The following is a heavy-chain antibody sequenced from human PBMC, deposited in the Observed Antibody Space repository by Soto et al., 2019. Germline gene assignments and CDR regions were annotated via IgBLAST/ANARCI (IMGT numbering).Heavy chain of an antibody. Sequence: GGSLRLSCAASGSSVTTNYMTWVRQAPGKGLEWVSVIYSGGDTYYADSVKGRFTISRDNSEDTLYLQMNSLRAEDTAVYYCARGFSSSVWFDRWGQGTLVTVSS. J-gene: IGHJ5*02. V-gene: IGHV3-53*01. CDR3: ARGFSSSVWFDR. CDR1: GSSVTTNY. CDR2: IYSGGDT. D-gene: IGHD6-6*01.